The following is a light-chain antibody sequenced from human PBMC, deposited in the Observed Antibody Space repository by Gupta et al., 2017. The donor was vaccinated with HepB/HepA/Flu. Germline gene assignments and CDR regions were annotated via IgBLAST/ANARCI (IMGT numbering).Light chain of an antibody. V-gene: IGKV1-17*01. CDR1: QGIRND. CDR2: AAS. CDR3: RQHKSYPPIT. J-gene: IGKJ5*01. Sequence: DIQMTQSPSSLSASVGDRVTITCRASQGIRNDLGWYQQKPGKAPKRLIYAASSLQSGVPSRFSGSGYGTEFTLTISSRQPEDFASYYCRQHKSYPPITFGQGTLLEIK.